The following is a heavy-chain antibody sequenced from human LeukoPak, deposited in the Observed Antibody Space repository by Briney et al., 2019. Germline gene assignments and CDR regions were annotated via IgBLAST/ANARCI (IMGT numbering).Heavy chain of an antibody. CDR1: GFTFTNYG. CDR3: AKWGDYDILTGYYVPDY. D-gene: IGHD3-9*01. Sequence: GGSLRLSCVASGFTFTNYGMNWVRQAPGKGLEWVSAITGSDGSSYYANSVKGRFTISRDNSKNTLYLQVNSLRAEDTAVYYCAKWGDYDILTGYYVPDYWGQGTLVTVSS. CDR2: ITGSDGSS. V-gene: IGHV3-23*01. J-gene: IGHJ4*02.